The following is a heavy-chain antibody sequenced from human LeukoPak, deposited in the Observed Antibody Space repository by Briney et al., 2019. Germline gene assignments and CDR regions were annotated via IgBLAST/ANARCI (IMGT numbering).Heavy chain of an antibody. J-gene: IGHJ4*02. D-gene: IGHD2-2*03. V-gene: IGHV3-7*01. Sequence: GGSLRLSCAASGFSFNSDWMDWVRQAPGKGLEWVANIKHDESEKNYLDSVKGRFTISRDNAQNSLYLQMNGLRVEDTAVYYCTRRMDDWGQGTLVTVSS. CDR2: IKHDESEK. CDR3: TRRMDD. CDR1: GFSFNSDW.